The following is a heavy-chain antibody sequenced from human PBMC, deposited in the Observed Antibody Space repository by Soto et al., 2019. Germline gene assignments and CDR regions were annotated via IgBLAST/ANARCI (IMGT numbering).Heavy chain of an antibody. Sequence: GGSLRLSCAASGFTFSSYAMSWVRQAPGKGLEWVSAISGSGGSTYYADSVKGRFTISRDNSKNTLYLQMNSLRADDTAVYYGAKDLRMARWQLGDLDYWGQGALVTVSS. V-gene: IGHV3-23*01. D-gene: IGHD6-6*01. J-gene: IGHJ4*02. CDR3: AKDLRMARWQLGDLDY. CDR1: GFTFSSYA. CDR2: ISGSGGST.